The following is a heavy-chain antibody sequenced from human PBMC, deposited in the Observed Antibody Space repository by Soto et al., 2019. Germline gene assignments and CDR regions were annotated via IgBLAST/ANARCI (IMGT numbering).Heavy chain of an antibody. J-gene: IGHJ4*02. CDR1: GDTFASFG. D-gene: IGHD3-10*01. V-gene: IGHV1-18*01. CDR2: ISAYYGYT. CDR3: ARDQESITDRILQY. Sequence: GASVKVSCKASGDTFASFGFSWVRQAPGQGLEWLGWISAYYGYTHYAQKVRNRVTLTTDTSTNTAYMELRSLTSDDTAVYYCARDQESITDRILQYWGQGTRVTVSS.